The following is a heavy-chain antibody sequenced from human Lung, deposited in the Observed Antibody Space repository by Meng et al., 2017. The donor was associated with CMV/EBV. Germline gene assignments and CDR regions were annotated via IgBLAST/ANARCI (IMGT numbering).Heavy chain of an antibody. Sequence: LTXAASGFTFSSYAMHGVRQAPGRGLEGVANIRFDGTNKYHADSVKGRVTISRDNSKNTLYLQMNSLRAEDTAVYYCAKRGDSSGTYAMDVGGQGTXVTVSS. J-gene: IGHJ6*02. CDR2: IRFDGTNK. D-gene: IGHD3-22*01. V-gene: IGHV3-30*02. CDR3: AKRGDSSGTYAMDV. CDR1: GFTFSSYA.